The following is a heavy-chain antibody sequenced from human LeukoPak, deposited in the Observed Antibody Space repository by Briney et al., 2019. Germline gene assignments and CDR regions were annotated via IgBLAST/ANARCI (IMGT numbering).Heavy chain of an antibody. V-gene: IGHV3-21*01. CDR2: IRSSSSYI. CDR3: AREQDYYMDV. Sequence: GGSLRLSCAASGFTFRTYWMSWIRQAPGKGLEWVSSIRSSSSYIYYADSVKGRFTISRDNAKNSLYLQMNSLRAEDTAVYYCAREQDYYMDVWGKGTTVTVSS. CDR1: GFTFRTYW. J-gene: IGHJ6*03.